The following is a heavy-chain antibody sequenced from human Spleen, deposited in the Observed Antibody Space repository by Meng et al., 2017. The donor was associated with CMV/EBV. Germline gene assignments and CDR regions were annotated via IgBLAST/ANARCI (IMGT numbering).Heavy chain of an antibody. D-gene: IGHD4-11*01. CDR3: ARGATVTTQYNWFDP. CDR1: GGSFSGYY. CDR2: INHSGST. V-gene: IGHV4-34*01. Sequence: GSLRLSCAVYGGSFSGYYWSWIRQPPGKGLEWIGEINHSGSTNYNPSLKSRVTTSVDTSKNQFSLNLSFVTAADTAVYYCARGATVTTQYNWFDPWGQGTLVTVSS. J-gene: IGHJ5*02.